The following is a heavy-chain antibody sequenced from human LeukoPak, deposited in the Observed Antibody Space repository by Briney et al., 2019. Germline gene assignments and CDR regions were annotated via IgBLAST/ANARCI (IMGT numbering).Heavy chain of an antibody. CDR3: ARDYYYYDSSGYSA. Sequence: TPSETLPLTCTVSGGSISSGSYYWSWIRQPAGKGLEWIGRIYTSGSTNYNPSLKSRVTISVDTSKNQFSLKLSSVTAADTAVYYCARDYYYYDSSGYSAWGQGTLVTVSS. J-gene: IGHJ4*02. V-gene: IGHV4-61*02. CDR2: IYTSGST. D-gene: IGHD3-22*01. CDR1: GGSISSGSYY.